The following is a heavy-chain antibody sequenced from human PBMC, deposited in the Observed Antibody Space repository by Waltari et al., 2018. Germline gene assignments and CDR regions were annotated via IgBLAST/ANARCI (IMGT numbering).Heavy chain of an antibody. CDR3: ARDRGTVVTNNFDY. D-gene: IGHD2-21*02. J-gene: IGHJ4*02. CDR2: ISSSSSTI. CDR1: GFTFSSYS. V-gene: IGHV3-48*01. Sequence: EVQLVESGGGLVQPGGSLRLSCAASGFTFSSYSMNWVRQAPGKGLGWVSYISSSSSTIDYADSVKGRFTISRDNAKNSLYLQMNSLRAEDTAVYYCARDRGTVVTNNFDYWGQGTLVTVSS.